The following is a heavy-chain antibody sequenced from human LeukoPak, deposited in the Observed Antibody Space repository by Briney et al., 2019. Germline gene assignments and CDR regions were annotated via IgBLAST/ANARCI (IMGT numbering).Heavy chain of an antibody. CDR3: VRVFTQPSMYYDFWSGYGSRDAFDI. D-gene: IGHD3-3*01. CDR1: GASISSGSYY. J-gene: IGHJ3*02. Sequence: SQTLSLTCTVSGASISSGSYYWSWIRQPAGKGLEWIGRIYTSRSTNYNPSLKSRVTISVDTSKNQFSLKLSSVTAADTAVYYCVRVFTQPSMYYDFWSGYGSRDAFDIWGQGTMVTVSS. V-gene: IGHV4-61*02. CDR2: IYTSRST.